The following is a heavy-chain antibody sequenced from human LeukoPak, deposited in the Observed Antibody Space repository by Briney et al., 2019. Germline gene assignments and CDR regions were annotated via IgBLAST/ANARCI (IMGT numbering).Heavy chain of an antibody. CDR2: ICPDGTAI. V-gene: IGHV3-74*01. CDR3: VRYFRSADY. J-gene: IGHJ4*02. D-gene: IGHD3-9*01. Sequence: PGGSLRLSCAASGFTFSTYCMHWVRQAPGKGPMWVSRICPDGTAINYADSVKARFIISRDNARNTVYLQMNSLRVEDTAVYYCVRYFRSADYWGQGTLVTVSS. CDR1: GFTFSTYC.